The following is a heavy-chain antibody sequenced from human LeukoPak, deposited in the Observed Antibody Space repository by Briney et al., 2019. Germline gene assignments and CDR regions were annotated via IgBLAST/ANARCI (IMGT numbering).Heavy chain of an antibody. CDR1: GGSISSYY. V-gene: IGHV4-59*01. CDR3: ARVNINNWHSCDY. CDR2: IYYSGST. Sequence: SETLSLTCSVSGGSISSYYWSWIRQPPGKGLEWIGYIYYSGSTNYNPSLKSRVTISVDTSKNQFSLKLSSVTAADTAVYYCARVNINNWHSCDYWGQGTLVTVSS. D-gene: IGHD1-1*01. J-gene: IGHJ4*02.